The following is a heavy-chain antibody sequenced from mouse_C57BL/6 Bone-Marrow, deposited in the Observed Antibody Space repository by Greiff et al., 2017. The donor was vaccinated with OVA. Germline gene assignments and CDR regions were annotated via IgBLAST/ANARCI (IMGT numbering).Heavy chain of an antibody. CDR1: GFTFSSYT. Sequence: EVKLMESGGGLVKPGGSLKLSCAASGFTFSSYTMSWVRQTPDSVKGRFTISRDNAKNTLYLQMSSLRSEDTALYYCARQYYSNFFDYWGQGTTLTVSS. D-gene: IGHD2-5*01. CDR3: ARQYYSNFFDY. J-gene: IGHJ2*01. V-gene: IGHV5-9*01.